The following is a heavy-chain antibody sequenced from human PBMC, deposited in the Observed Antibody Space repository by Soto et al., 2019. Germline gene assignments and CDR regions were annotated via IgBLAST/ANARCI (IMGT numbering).Heavy chain of an antibody. D-gene: IGHD6-13*01. CDR3: ARGIAAAGTKTNWFDP. CDR2: IIPIFGTA. Sequence: QVQLVQSGAEVKKPGSSVKVSCKASGGTFSSYAISWVRQAPGQGLEWMGGIIPIFGTANYAQKFQGRVTITADESTITAYMELSSLRSEDTAVYYCARGIAAAGTKTNWFDPWGQGTLVTVSS. CDR1: GGTFSSYA. J-gene: IGHJ5*02. V-gene: IGHV1-69*01.